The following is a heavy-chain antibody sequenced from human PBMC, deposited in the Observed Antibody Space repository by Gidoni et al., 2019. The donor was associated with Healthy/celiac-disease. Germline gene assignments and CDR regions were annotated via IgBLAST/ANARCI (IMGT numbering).Heavy chain of an antibody. Sequence: EVQLVESGGGLVQPGRSLRLSCTASGFTFGDYAMSWVRQAPGKGLEWVGFIRSKAYGGTTEYAASVKGRFTISRDDSKSIAYLQMNSLKTEDTAVYYCTRALILRFLEWLPYVWGQGTTVTVSS. CDR3: TRALILRFLEWLPYV. D-gene: IGHD3-3*01. CDR2: IRSKAYGGTT. CDR1: GFTFGDYA. V-gene: IGHV3-49*04. J-gene: IGHJ6*02.